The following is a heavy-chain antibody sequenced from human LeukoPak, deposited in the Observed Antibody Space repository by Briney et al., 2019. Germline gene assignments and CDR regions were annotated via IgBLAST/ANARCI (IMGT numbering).Heavy chain of an antibody. CDR3: ARPYCSSTSCYSFPY. V-gene: IGHV5-51*01. J-gene: IGHJ4*02. Sequence: GESLKLSCQGSGYSFTSYWIGWVRQMPGKGLEWMGIIYPGDSDTRYSPSLQGQVTISADKSISTAYLQWSSLKASDTAMYYWARPYCSSTSCYSFPYWGQGTLVTVSS. D-gene: IGHD2-2*01. CDR2: IYPGDSDT. CDR1: GYSFTSYW.